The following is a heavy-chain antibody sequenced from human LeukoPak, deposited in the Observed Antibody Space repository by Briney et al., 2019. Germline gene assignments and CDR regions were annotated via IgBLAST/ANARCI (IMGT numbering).Heavy chain of an antibody. CDR1: GFSISIYA. CDR3: ARAVEPGSGERPYYDCVWGSYRAQDDAFDI. Sequence: PGGSLRLSCAASGFSISIYAMTWVRRAPGKGLEWVSSITGSGAGTSYADSVKGRFTISRDNSRNTLYLQMNSLRAEDTAVYYCARAVEPGSGERPYYDCVWGSYRAQDDAFDIWGQGTMVTVSS. D-gene: IGHD3-16*02. J-gene: IGHJ3*02. V-gene: IGHV3-23*01. CDR2: ITGSGAGT.